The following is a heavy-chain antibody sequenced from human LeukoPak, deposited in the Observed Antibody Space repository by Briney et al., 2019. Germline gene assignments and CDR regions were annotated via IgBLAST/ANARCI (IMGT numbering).Heavy chain of an antibody. CDR2: IVVGSGNT. V-gene: IGHV1-58*02. D-gene: IGHD3-22*01. CDR1: GFTLTSSA. CDR3: AADIRYDSSGYAQGY. J-gene: IGHJ4*02. Sequence: GASVKVSCKASGFTLTSSAMQWVRQARGQRLEWIGWIVVGSGNTNYAQKFQERVTITRDMSTSTAYMELSSLRSEDTAVYYCAADIRYDSSGYAQGYWGQGTLVTVSS.